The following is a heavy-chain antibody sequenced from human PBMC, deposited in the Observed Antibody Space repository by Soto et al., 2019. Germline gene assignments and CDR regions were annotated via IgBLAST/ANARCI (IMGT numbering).Heavy chain of an antibody. D-gene: IGHD6-13*01. J-gene: IGHJ2*01. Sequence: EVQLVQSGAEVKKPGESLKISCKGSGYSFANYWIGWVRQMPGKGLEWMGTIYPDDSDTRYSPSFQGQVTFSADKSISAAYLQWSSLKASDTAMYFCVRPPSEAEGRHRWFFDVWGRGTLVTVSS. V-gene: IGHV5-51*03. CDR3: VRPPSEAEGRHRWFFDV. CDR2: IYPDDSDT. CDR1: GYSFANYW.